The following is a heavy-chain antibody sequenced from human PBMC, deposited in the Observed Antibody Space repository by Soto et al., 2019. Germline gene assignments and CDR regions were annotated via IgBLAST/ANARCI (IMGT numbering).Heavy chain of an antibody. CDR3: ARGGRIAVAGTPHYYYYGMDV. J-gene: IGHJ6*02. CDR2: INHSGST. D-gene: IGHD6-13*01. CDR1: GGSFSGCY. V-gene: IGHV4-34*01. Sequence: SGNLDLTSAVYGGSFSGCYWGWIRQPPGKGLEWIGEINHSGSTNYNPSLKSRVTISVATSKNQFSLKLSSVNEADTAVYYCARGGRIAVAGTPHYYYYGMDVWAQGTTGTVS.